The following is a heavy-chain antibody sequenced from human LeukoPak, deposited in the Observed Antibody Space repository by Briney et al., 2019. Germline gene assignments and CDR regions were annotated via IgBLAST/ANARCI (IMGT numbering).Heavy chain of an antibody. CDR3: AREIYGDYGYFDY. CDR2: IYYSGST. J-gene: IGHJ4*02. Sequence: PSQTLSLTCTVSGGSISSGGYYWSWIRQHPGKGLEWIGYIYYSGSTYYNPSLKSRVTISVDTSRNQFSLKLSSVTAADTAVYYCAREIYGDYGYFDYWGQGTLVTASS. CDR1: GGSISSGGYY. D-gene: IGHD4-17*01. V-gene: IGHV4-31*03.